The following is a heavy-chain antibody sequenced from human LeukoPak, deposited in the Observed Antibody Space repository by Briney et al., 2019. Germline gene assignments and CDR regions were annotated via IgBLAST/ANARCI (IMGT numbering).Heavy chain of an antibody. J-gene: IGHJ2*01. D-gene: IGHD7-27*01. V-gene: IGHV3-53*01. CDR3: VRGLSGVSSWYFDL. CDR2: LHSGGHT. CDR1: GFTISSNY. Sequence: RGSLRLSCAASGFTISSNYLSWVRQAPGKGLVWISALHSGGHTFYADSVRGRFTISRDISKNTLYLQMNDLGAEDTALYYCVRGLSGVSSWYFDLWGRGTLVSVSS.